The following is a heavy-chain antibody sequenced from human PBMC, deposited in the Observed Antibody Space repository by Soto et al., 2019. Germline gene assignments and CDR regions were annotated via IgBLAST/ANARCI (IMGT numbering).Heavy chain of an antibody. V-gene: IGHV4-4*07. CDR3: ARDPPGPTEPGSLDYFDC. CDR2: IYSSGST. CDR1: GGSISNNY. Sequence: SETLSLTCTVSGGSISNNYWSWIRQPAGKGLEWIGRIYSSGSTNYNPSLKSRVTMSVDTSKNQFSLELSSVTAADTAVYYCARDPPGPTEPGSLDYFDCWGQGTLVTVSS. J-gene: IGHJ4*02. D-gene: IGHD2-15*01.